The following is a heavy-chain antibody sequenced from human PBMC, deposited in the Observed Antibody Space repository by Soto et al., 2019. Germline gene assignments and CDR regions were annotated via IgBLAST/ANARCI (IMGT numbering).Heavy chain of an antibody. J-gene: IGHJ6*02. CDR2: IKRDGSTT. CDR3: AKQQGPGTPYYYAMDV. Sequence: GGSLRLSCAASGFTFSDYWMHWVRQAPGKGLEWVSRIKRDGSTTNYADSVKGRFTISRDNSKNTLYMQMNSLRAGDTAVYYCAKQQGPGTPYYYAMDVWGQGTTVTVSS. V-gene: IGHV3-74*01. D-gene: IGHD1-1*01. CDR1: GFTFSDYW.